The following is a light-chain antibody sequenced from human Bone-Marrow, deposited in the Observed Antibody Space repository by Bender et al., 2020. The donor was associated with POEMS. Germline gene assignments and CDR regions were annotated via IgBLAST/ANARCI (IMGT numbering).Light chain of an antibody. V-gene: IGLV3-19*01. CDR2: GAN. CDR1: SLRTYY. CDR3: SSRDSSGDHLV. J-gene: IGLJ3*02. Sequence: SSELTQDPAVSVALGQTVRITCQGDSLRTYYTTWYQQRPGQAPVLVIYGANKRPSEIPDRFSGSRSGNTASLTIAGAQAEDEAAYYCSSRDSSGDHLVFGGGTKLAVL.